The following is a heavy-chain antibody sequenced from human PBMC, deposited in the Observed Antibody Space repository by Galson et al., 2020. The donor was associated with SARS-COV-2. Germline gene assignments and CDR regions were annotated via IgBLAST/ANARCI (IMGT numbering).Heavy chain of an antibody. CDR1: GFTFSSYS. Sequence: GGSLRLSCAASGFTFSSYSMNWVRQAPGKGLEWVSYISSSSSTIYYADSVKGRFTISRDNAKNSLYLQMNSLRAEDTAVYYCARMATTTRTFYESGADYWGQGTLVTVSS. V-gene: IGHV3-48*01. J-gene: IGHJ4*02. CDR3: ARMATTTRTFYESGADY. D-gene: IGHD5-12*01. CDR2: ISSSSSTI.